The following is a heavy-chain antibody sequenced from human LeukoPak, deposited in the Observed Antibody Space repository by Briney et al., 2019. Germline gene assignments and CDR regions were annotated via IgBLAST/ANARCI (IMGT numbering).Heavy chain of an antibody. CDR2: IYYSGSA. D-gene: IGHD3-10*01. Sequence: SETLSLTCTVSGGSITSSRYYWGWIRQPPGKGLEWIGSIYYSGSAYYNPSLKSRVTISLDTSKNQLSLKLSSVTAADTAVYYCARDYGSGINWFDPWGQGTLVTVSS. CDR3: ARDYGSGINWFDP. CDR1: GGSITSSRYY. V-gene: IGHV4-39*07. J-gene: IGHJ5*02.